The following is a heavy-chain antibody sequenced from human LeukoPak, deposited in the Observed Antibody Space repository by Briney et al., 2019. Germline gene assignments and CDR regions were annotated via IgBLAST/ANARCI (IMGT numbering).Heavy chain of an antibody. D-gene: IGHD2-15*01. V-gene: IGHV4-34*01. Sequence: PSETLSLTCAVYGGSFSDYYWSWIRQPPGKGLEWIGEINHSGSTDYNPSLRSRVTISVDTSKNQFSLKLSSVTAADTAIYYCARAVIVVAAATQRNWFDPWGQGTLVTVSS. CDR3: ARAVIVVAAATQRNWFDP. CDR1: GGSFSDYY. CDR2: INHSGST. J-gene: IGHJ5*02.